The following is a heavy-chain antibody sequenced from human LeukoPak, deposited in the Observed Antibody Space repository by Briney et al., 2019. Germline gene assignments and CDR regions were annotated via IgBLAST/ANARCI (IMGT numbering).Heavy chain of an antibody. CDR1: GGSISSSDYY. Sequence: SETLSLTCTVSGGSISSSDYYWGWIRQPPGKGLEWIGSVYYGGGTYYNPSLKSRVTISVDTSKNQFSLRLSSVTAADTAAYYCARLATYYYYYYMDVWGKGTTVTVSS. V-gene: IGHV4-39*07. D-gene: IGHD5-12*01. CDR2: VYYGGGT. J-gene: IGHJ6*03. CDR3: ARLATYYYYYYMDV.